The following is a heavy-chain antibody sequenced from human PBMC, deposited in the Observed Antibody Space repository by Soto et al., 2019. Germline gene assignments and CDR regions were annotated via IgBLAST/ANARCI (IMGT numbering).Heavy chain of an antibody. Sequence: QVQLQQSGPGLVKPSQTLSLTCAISGDSVSSNSAAWSWIRQSPSRGLEWLGRTYYRSKWYDDFAVSVRSEITINPGTSKNQFSLQLSSVTPEDTAVYYCAREPQSGNFFHYYGLDVWGQGTTVTVSS. CDR2: TYYRSKWYD. CDR1: GDSVSSNSAA. CDR3: AREPQSGNFFHYYGLDV. V-gene: IGHV6-1*01. D-gene: IGHD1-26*01. J-gene: IGHJ6*02.